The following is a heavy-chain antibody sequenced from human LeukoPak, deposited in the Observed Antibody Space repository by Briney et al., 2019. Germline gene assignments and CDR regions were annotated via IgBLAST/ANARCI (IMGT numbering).Heavy chain of an antibody. Sequence: GGSLRLSCAASGYTFSSYAVSWVRQAPGKGLEWVSIISGSGNIRYYADSVVKGRFTISRDNSKNTMYMQMNSLRAEDTAVYYCAKSQRRSSGSDADYWGQGTLVTVSS. CDR3: AKSQRRSSGSDADY. D-gene: IGHD6-19*01. J-gene: IGHJ4*02. CDR2: ISGSGNIR. V-gene: IGHV3-23*01. CDR1: GYTFSSYA.